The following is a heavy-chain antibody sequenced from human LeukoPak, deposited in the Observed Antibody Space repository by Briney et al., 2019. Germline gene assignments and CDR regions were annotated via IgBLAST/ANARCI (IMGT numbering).Heavy chain of an antibody. CDR2: IYSGGST. Sequence: GGSLRLSCAASGFTFSSYAMSWVRLAPGKGLEWVSGIYSGGSTYYADSVKGRFTISRDNSKNTLYLQMNSLRAEDMAVYYCARDGLYCSGGSCYSAPYDYWGQGTLVTVSS. CDR1: GFTFSSYA. CDR3: ARDGLYCSGGSCYSAPYDY. D-gene: IGHD2-15*01. J-gene: IGHJ4*02. V-gene: IGHV3-53*01.